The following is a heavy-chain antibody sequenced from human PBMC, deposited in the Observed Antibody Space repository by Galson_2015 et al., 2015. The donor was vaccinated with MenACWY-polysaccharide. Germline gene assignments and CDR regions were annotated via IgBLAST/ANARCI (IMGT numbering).Heavy chain of an antibody. D-gene: IGHD2-2*01. Sequence: LSLTCAVSDYSIRSGYFWGWIRQPPGKGLEWIASIFHSGTTYYSPSLKSRATVSLDTSKNQFSLKLSFVTAADTAVYYCASLPLGNCGSVSCYGYFHHWGQGTLVTVSS. CDR1: DYSIRSGYF. V-gene: IGHV4-38-2*01. CDR2: IFHSGTT. J-gene: IGHJ1*01. CDR3: ASLPLGNCGSVSCYGYFHH.